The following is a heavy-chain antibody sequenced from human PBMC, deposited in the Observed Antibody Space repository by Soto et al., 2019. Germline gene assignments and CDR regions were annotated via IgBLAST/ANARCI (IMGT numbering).Heavy chain of an antibody. V-gene: IGHV1-18*04. CDR1: GYTFTGYY. J-gene: IGHJ6*02. D-gene: IGHD3-10*01. Sequence: GASVKVSCKASGYTFTGYYMHWVRQAPGQGLEWMGWISAYNGNTNYAQKLQGRVTMTTDTSTSTAYMELRSLRSDDTAVYYCARAGGGSHGSGHYYYYGMDVWGQGTTVTVSS. CDR3: ARAGGGSHGSGHYYYYGMDV. CDR2: ISAYNGNT.